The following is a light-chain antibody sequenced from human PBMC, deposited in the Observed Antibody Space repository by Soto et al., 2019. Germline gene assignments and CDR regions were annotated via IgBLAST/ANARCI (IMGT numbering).Light chain of an antibody. J-gene: IGKJ4*01. Sequence: EIVMTQSPATLSVSPGERATLFCRASQSVRSNFLAWYQQKPGQAPRLLIYGASTRATGVPARFSGSVSGTEFTLTISSLQSEDFAVYYCQQYSAWPLTFGGGTKVEIK. V-gene: IGKV3-15*01. CDR3: QQYSAWPLT. CDR1: QSVRSN. CDR2: GAS.